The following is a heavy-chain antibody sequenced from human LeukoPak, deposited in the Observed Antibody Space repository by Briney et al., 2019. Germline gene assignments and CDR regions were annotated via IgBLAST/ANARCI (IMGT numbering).Heavy chain of an antibody. J-gene: IGHJ4*02. V-gene: IGHV4-4*02. CDR2: IHHSGST. D-gene: IGHD3-10*01. Sequence: SGTLSLTCAVSGGSVSRNWWSWVRQPPGKGLEWIGEIHHSGSTYYNPSLKSRVTISVDTSKNQFSLKLSSVTAADTAVYYCARDQALYGSGSYYNSGFDYWGQGTLVTVSS. CDR1: GGSVSRNW. CDR3: ARDQALYGSGSYYNSGFDY.